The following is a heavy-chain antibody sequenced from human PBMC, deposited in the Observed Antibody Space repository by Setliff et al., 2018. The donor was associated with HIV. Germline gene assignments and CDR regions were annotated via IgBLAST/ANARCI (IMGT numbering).Heavy chain of an antibody. CDR2: IHCTGIS. D-gene: IGHD6-13*01. V-gene: IGHV4-59*11. CDR1: GGSMGSHY. J-gene: IGHJ5*02. CDR3: AIESITAAGHNWFDP. Sequence: PSETLSLTCVISGGSMGSHYWSWIRQSPGKGLEWIGNIHCTGISDINPSLKRRATISLDRPKIQFSLKLSSVTAADTAVYYCAIESITAAGHNWFDPWGQGTLVTVSS.